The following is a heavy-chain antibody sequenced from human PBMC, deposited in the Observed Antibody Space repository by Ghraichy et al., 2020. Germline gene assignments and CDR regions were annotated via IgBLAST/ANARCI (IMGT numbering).Heavy chain of an antibody. CDR3: AVQQIWSAYNWFDP. D-gene: IGHD5-18*01. V-gene: IGHV1-2*02. J-gene: IGHJ5*02. CDR2: INPNSGGT. CDR1: GYTFTGYY. Sequence: ASVKVSCKASGYTFTGYYMHWVRQAPGQGLEWMGWINPNSGGTNYAQKFQGRVTMTRDTSISTAYMELSRLRSDDTAVYYCAVQQIWSAYNWFDPWGQGTLVTVSS.